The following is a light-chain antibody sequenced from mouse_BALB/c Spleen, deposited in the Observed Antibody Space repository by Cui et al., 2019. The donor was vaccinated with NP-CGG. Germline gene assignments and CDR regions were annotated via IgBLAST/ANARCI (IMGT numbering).Light chain of an antibody. Sequence: AVVTLESALTTSPRDTVTLSCPPSTGAVTTSNYANWVQEKPDHLFTGLIGGTNNRAPGVPARFSGSLIGDKAALTITGAQTEDEAMYFCALWYSNHWVFGGGTKLTVL. CDR1: TGAVTTSNY. J-gene: IGLJ1*01. CDR3: ALWYSNHWV. CDR2: GTN. V-gene: IGLV1*01.